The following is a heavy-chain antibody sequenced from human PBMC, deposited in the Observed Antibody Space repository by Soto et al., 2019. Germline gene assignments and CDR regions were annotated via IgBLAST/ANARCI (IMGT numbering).Heavy chain of an antibody. CDR1: GGSISSYY. Sequence: QVQLQESGPGLVKPSETLSLTCTVSGGSISSYYWSWIRQPPGKGLEWIGYIYYSGSTNYNPSLKSRVTISVDTSKNQFSLKLSSVTAADTAVYYCARDHGGYDSLGWFDPWGQGTLVTVSS. D-gene: IGHD5-12*01. J-gene: IGHJ5*02. CDR2: IYYSGST. V-gene: IGHV4-59*01. CDR3: ARDHGGYDSLGWFDP.